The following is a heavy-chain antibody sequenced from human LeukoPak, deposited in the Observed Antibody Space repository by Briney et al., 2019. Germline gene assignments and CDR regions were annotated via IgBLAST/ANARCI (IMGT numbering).Heavy chain of an antibody. CDR1: GFTFSSYP. D-gene: IGHD3-16*01. J-gene: IGHJ3*02. V-gene: IGHV4-30-4*08. CDR2: IYYSGST. CDR3: ARTRLGAFDI. Sequence: LRLSCAASGFTFSSYPMNWVRQTPGKGLEWIGYIYYSGSTYYNPSLKSRVTISVDTSKNQFSLKLSSVTAADTAVYYCARTRLGAFDIWGQGTMVTVSS.